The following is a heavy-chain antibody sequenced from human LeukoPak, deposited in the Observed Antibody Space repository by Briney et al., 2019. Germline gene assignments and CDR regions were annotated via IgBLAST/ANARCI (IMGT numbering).Heavy chain of an antibody. Sequence: TSETLSLTWTVSGSAFSSSTYCWGWIRQPPGKGLEWIGSIYYSGSTYYNPSLKSRVTMSVDTSKNQFSLKLSSVTAADTAVYYCARHAGGISATGTRPFDYWGQGTLVTVSS. D-gene: IGHD6-13*01. CDR2: IYYSGST. CDR3: ARHAGGISATGTRPFDY. J-gene: IGHJ4*02. CDR1: GSAFSSSTYC. V-gene: IGHV4-39*01.